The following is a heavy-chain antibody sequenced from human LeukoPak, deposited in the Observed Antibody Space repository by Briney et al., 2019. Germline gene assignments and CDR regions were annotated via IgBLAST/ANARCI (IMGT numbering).Heavy chain of an antibody. D-gene: IGHD6-13*01. CDR2: IYYSGST. Sequence: PSETLSLTCTVSGVSISSYYWSWIRQPPGKGLEWIGYIYYSGSTNYNPSLKSRVTISVGPSKNQFSLKLSSVTAADTAVYYCARSGSWTLNFDSWGQGTLVTVSS. CDR1: GVSISSYY. CDR3: ARSGSWTLNFDS. V-gene: IGHV4-59*01. J-gene: IGHJ4*02.